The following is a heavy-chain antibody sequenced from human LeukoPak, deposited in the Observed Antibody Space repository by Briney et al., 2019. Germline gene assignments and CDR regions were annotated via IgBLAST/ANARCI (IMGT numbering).Heavy chain of an antibody. V-gene: IGHV3-23*01. D-gene: IGHD3-3*01. CDR2: ISGSGGST. J-gene: IGHJ6*03. CDR3: AKVVTYYDFWSGHPSYYYYMDV. CDR1: GFTFSSYA. Sequence: GGSLRLSCAASGFTFSSYAMSWVRQAPGKGLEWVSAISGSGGSTYYADSVKGRFTISRDNSKNTLYLQMNSLRAEDTAVYYCAKVVTYYDFWSGHPSYYYYMDVWGKGTTVTVSS.